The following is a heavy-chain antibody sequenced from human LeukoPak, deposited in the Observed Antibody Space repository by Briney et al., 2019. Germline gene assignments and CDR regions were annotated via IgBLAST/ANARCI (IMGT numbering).Heavy chain of an antibody. V-gene: IGHV4-34*01. J-gene: IGHJ4*02. Sequence: PSETLSLTCAVYGGSFSGYYWSWIRQPPGKGLEWIGEINHSGSTNYNPSLKSRVTISEDTSKNQFSLKLSSVTAADTAVYYCARVLPIAAAYFDYWGQGTLVTVSS. D-gene: IGHD6-13*01. CDR1: GGSFSGYY. CDR2: INHSGST. CDR3: ARVLPIAAAYFDY.